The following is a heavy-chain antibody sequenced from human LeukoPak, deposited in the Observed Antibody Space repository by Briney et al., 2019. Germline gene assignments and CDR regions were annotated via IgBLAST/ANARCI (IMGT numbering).Heavy chain of an antibody. CDR1: GLAFSAYK. CDR2: ISTDGYTT. CDR3: ARDAVDTANAV. V-gene: IGHV3-74*01. J-gene: IGHJ6*02. Sequence: PGGSLRLSCAASGLAFSAYKMHWVRQAPREGLVWVSRISTDGYTTDYADFVQGRFTASRDNTKNTWSLEMNSLRAEDTAVYYCARDAVDTANAVWGQGTTVTVSS. D-gene: IGHD5-18*01.